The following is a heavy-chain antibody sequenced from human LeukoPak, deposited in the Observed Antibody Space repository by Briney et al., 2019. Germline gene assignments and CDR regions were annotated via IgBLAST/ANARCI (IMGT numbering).Heavy chain of an antibody. CDR3: AKGARYYYGSGSYYLGPRSSTDY. V-gene: IGHV3-23*01. Sequence: GGSLRLSCAASGFTFSSYAMSWVRQAPGKGLEWVSAISGSGGSTYYADSVKGRFTISRDNSKNTLYLQMNSLRAEDTAVYYCAKGARYYYGSGSYYLGPRSSTDYWGQGTLVTVSS. D-gene: IGHD3-10*01. CDR2: ISGSGGST. J-gene: IGHJ4*02. CDR1: GFTFSSYA.